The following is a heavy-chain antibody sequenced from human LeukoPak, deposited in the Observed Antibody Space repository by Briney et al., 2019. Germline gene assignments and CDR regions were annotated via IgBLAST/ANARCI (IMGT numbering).Heavy chain of an antibody. D-gene: IGHD3-10*01. CDR3: ARGGQLLWFGELLGYYMDV. Sequence: ASVKVSCKASGYTFTSYAMHWVRQAPGQRLEWMGWSNAGNGNTKYSQEFQGRVTITRDTSASTAYMELSRLRSDDTAVYYCARGGQLLWFGELLGYYMDVWGKGTTVTISS. V-gene: IGHV1-3*02. CDR2: SNAGNGNT. J-gene: IGHJ6*03. CDR1: GYTFTSYA.